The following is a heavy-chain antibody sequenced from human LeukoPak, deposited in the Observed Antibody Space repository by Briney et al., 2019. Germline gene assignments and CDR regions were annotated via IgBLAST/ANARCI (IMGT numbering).Heavy chain of an antibody. D-gene: IGHD1-7*01. J-gene: IGHJ4*02. V-gene: IGHV3-53*01. CDR3: ARGKVWNSCFDY. CDR1: GFTVSSNY. Sequence: HGESLKISCAASGFTVSSNYMSWVRQAPGKGLEWVSVIYSGGSTYYADSVKGRFTISRDNSKNTLYLQMNSLRAEDTAVYYCARGKVWNSCFDYWGQGTLVTVSS. CDR2: IYSGGST.